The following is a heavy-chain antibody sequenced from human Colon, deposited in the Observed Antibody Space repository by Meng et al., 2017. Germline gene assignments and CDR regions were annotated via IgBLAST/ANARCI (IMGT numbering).Heavy chain of an antibody. CDR2: IYYSGAT. CDR3: ARRVHDGRHYHYFDY. CDR1: GGSIRSTSNY. Sequence: QVQLQESVPGLVKPPETLSLTCTVSGGSIRSTSNYWDWVRQPPGTRLVWIGSIYYSGATYYNPSLKSRVTMSVDTSKNQFSLRLSSVTAADTAVYFCARRVHDGRHYHYFDYWGQGALVTVSS. D-gene: IGHD3-16*01. J-gene: IGHJ4*02. V-gene: IGHV4-39*01.